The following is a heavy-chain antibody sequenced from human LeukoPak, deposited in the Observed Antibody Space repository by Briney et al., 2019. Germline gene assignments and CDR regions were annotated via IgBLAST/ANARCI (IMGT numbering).Heavy chain of an antibody. J-gene: IGHJ4*02. V-gene: IGHV4-34*01. CDR3: ARESVVVTAISSYYFDY. Sequence: SETLSLTCAVYGGSFSGYYWSWIRQPPGKGLEWIGEINHSGSTNYNPSLKSRVTISVDTSKNQFSLKLSSVTAADTAVYYCARESVVVTAISSYYFDYWGQGTLVTVSS. CDR2: INHSGST. D-gene: IGHD2-21*02. CDR1: GGSFSGYY.